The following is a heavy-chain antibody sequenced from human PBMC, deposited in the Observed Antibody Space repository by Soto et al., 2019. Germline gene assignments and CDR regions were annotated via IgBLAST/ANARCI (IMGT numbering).Heavy chain of an antibody. J-gene: IGHJ6*02. Sequence: SETLSLTCTVSGGSISSISSYWGWIRQPPGKGLEWIGNVYYSGSTYSNPSLKSRLTISADTSKNKFSLKLSSVTAADTAVYFCARQSEYYYASGRAAPLYGMDVWGQGTTVTVSS. V-gene: IGHV4-39*01. CDR1: GGSISSISSY. D-gene: IGHD3-10*01. CDR2: VYYSGST. CDR3: ARQSEYYYASGRAAPLYGMDV.